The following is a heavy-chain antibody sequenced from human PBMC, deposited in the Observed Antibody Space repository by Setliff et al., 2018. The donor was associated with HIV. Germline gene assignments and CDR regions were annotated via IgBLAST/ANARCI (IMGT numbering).Heavy chain of an antibody. CDR3: ARGPNRYSGTYSYYYYMDV. Sequence: PGGSLRLSCAASGFTFSSYAMSWVRQAPGKGLEWVSAISGSGGSTYYGDSVKGRFTISRDNSKNTLYLQMNSLRAEDTAVYYCARGPNRYSGTYSYYYYMDVWGKGTTVTVSS. J-gene: IGHJ6*03. CDR1: GFTFSSYA. D-gene: IGHD1-26*01. CDR2: ISGSGGST. V-gene: IGHV3-23*01.